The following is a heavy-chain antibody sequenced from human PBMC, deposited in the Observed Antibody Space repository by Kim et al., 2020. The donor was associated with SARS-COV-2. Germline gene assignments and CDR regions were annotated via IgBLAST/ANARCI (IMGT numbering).Heavy chain of an antibody. CDR1: GGSISSYF. CDR2: ICYTGTT. J-gene: IGHJ4*02. Sequence: SETLSLTCTVSGGSISSYFWSWIRQPPGKGLEWIGYICYTGTTTYNPSLKSRVTISVDTSRNQFSLKLNSVTAADTAVYYCARHVSSGWDYWGQGILVTV. CDR3: ARHVSSGWDY. V-gene: IGHV4-59*08. D-gene: IGHD6-19*01.